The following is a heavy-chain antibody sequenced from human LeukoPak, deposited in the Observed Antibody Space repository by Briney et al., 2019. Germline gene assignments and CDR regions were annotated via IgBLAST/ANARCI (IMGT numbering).Heavy chain of an antibody. CDR2: ISSSSSYI. V-gene: IGHV3-21*01. D-gene: IGHD6-13*01. J-gene: IGHJ5*02. Sequence: GGSLRLSCAASGFTFSSYSMNWVRQAPGKGLERVSSISSSSSYIYYADSVKGRFTISRDNAKNSLYLQMNSLRAEDTAVYYCARDRSIAAAGTGWFDPWGQGTLVTVSS. CDR3: ARDRSIAAAGTGWFDP. CDR1: GFTFSSYS.